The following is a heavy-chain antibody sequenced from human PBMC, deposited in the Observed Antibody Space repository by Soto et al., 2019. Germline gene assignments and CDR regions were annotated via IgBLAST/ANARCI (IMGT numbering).Heavy chain of an antibody. CDR1: GGSFSGYY. CDR2: INHSGST. V-gene: IGHV4-34*01. D-gene: IGHD2-2*01. Sequence: SETLSLTCAVYGGSFSGYYWSWIRQPPGKGLEWIGEINHSGSTNYNPSLKSRVTISVDTSKNQFSLKLSSVTAADTAVYYCARLGSGSSTSWRYYYYYAMDVWGQRPKDTVSS. CDR3: ARLGSGSSTSWRYYYYYAMDV. J-gene: IGHJ6*02.